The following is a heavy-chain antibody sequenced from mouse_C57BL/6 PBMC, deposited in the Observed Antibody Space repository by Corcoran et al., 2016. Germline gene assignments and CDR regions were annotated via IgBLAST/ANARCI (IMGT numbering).Heavy chain of an antibody. CDR1: GYTFTDYY. J-gene: IGHJ2*01. D-gene: IGHD1-1*01. V-gene: IGHV1-19*01. CDR3: ARRGYYYGSSYYFDY. CDR2: INPNNGGT. Sequence: EVQLQQSGTVLVKPGASVKMSCKASGYTFTDYYMNWVKQSHGKSLEWIGVINPNNGGTIYNQKFKGKATLTVDKSSSTAYMELRSLTSEDTAVYYCARRGYYYGSSYYFDYWGQGTTLTVSS.